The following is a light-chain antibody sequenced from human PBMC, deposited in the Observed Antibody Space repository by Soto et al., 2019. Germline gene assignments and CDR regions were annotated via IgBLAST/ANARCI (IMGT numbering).Light chain of an antibody. CDR3: CSYAGSITRV. V-gene: IGLV2-23*02. J-gene: IGLJ3*02. CDR2: EVT. Sequence: QSALTQPASVSGSPGQSITISCTGTSSDVGSYNHVSWYQHHPGKAPKLMIYEVTERPSGVSNRFSASKSGNTASLTISGLQAEDEADYYCCSYAGSITRVFGGGTKLTVL. CDR1: SSDVGSYNH.